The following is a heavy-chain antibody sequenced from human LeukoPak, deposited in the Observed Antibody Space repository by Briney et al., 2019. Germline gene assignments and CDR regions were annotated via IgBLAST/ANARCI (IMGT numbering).Heavy chain of an antibody. J-gene: IGHJ4*02. Sequence: PSQTLSLTCTVSGGSISSGGYYWSWIRQPPGKGLEWIGYIYHSGSTYYNPSLKSRVTISVDRSKNQFSLKLSSVTAADTAVYYCARVVVDTAMDYFDYWGQGTLVTVSS. V-gene: IGHV4-30-2*01. CDR3: ARVVVDTAMDYFDY. CDR1: GGSISSGGYY. CDR2: IYHSGST. D-gene: IGHD5-18*01.